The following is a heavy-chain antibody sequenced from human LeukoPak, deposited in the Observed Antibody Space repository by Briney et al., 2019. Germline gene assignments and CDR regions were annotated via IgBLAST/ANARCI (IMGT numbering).Heavy chain of an antibody. CDR2: ISGSGSTT. CDR1: GFTFSTYG. Sequence: GGTLRLSCSASGFTFSTYGMSWVRQSPGKGLEWVISISGSGSTTFYADSVKGRFTISRDNSKNTLYLQMNSLRAEDTAVYYCAKRRGIVRYDYYYMDVWGKGTTVTVSS. CDR3: AKRRGIVRYDYYYMDV. J-gene: IGHJ6*03. D-gene: IGHD1-26*01. V-gene: IGHV3-23*01.